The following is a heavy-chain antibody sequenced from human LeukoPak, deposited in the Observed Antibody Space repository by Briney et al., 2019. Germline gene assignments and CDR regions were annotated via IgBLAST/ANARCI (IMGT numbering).Heavy chain of an antibody. CDR3: AKEGTDFWSGYTLYYFDY. D-gene: IGHD3-3*01. CDR1: GFTFSSYG. V-gene: IGHV3-30*02. Sequence: GGSLRLSCAASGFTFSSYGMHWVRQAPGKGLEWVAFIRYDGSNKYYADSVKGRFTISRDNSKNTLYLQMNSLRAEDTAVYYCAKEGTDFWSGYTLYYFDYWGQGTLVTVSS. CDR2: IRYDGSNK. J-gene: IGHJ4*02.